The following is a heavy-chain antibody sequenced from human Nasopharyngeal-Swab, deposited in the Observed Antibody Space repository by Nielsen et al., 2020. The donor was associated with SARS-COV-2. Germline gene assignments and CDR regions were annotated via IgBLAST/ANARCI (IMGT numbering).Heavy chain of an antibody. Sequence: SETLSLTCAVYGGSLNNYWWSWIRQTPGKGLEWIGEIYHRGTTNYNPSLKSRVTISVDTSKNQFSLELISVTAADTAVYYCAKEGATGWFDPCGQGTLVTVSS. CDR3: AKEGATGWFDP. V-gene: IGHV4-34*01. J-gene: IGHJ5*02. CDR2: IYHRGTT. CDR1: GGSLNNYW.